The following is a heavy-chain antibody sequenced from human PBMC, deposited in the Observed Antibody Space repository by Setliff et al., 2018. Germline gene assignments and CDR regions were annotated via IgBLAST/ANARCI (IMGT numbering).Heavy chain of an antibody. CDR2: IKNYSFKT. CDR1: GYTFTDFG. J-gene: IGHJ4*02. CDR3: ARIHFYVSGGYYYAPDY. D-gene: IGHD3-22*01. V-gene: IGHV1-18*01. Sequence: GASVKVSCKASGYTFTDFGITGVRQAPGQGLEWMGWIKNYSFKTTYSQKFLDRVTMNTDTSANTAYMELKNLRSDDTAVYYCARIHFYVSGGYYYAPDYWGPGTLVTVSS.